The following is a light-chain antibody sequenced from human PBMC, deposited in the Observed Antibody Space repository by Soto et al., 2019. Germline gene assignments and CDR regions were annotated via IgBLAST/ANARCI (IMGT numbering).Light chain of an antibody. CDR2: GNN. CDR3: QSYDSSLSGWV. Sequence: QSVLTQPPSVSGAPGQRVTISCTGSSSKIGAGYDVHWYQQLPGTVPKLFIYGNNNRPSGVPDRFSGSKSGTSASLAITGLQTEDEANYYCQSYDSSLSGWVFGGGTELTVL. CDR1: SSKIGAGYD. V-gene: IGLV1-40*01. J-gene: IGLJ3*02.